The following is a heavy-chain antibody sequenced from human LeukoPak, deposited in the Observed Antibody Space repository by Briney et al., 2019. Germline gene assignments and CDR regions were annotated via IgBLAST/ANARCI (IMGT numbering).Heavy chain of an antibody. CDR2: IYYSGRT. CDR1: GGSISSSSYY. J-gene: IGHJ4*02. V-gene: IGHV4-39*01. CDR3: ARQRMDSSGYYLDSFDY. D-gene: IGHD3-22*01. Sequence: PSETLSLTCTVSGGSISSSSYYWGWIRQPPGKGLEWIGSIYYSGRTYYNPSLKSRVTISVDTSKNQFSLKLTSVTAADTAVFYCARQRMDSSGYYLDSFDYWGQGTLVTVSS.